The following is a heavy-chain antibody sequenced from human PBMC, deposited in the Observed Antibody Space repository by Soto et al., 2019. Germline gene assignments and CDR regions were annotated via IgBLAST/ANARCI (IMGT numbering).Heavy chain of an antibody. CDR3: ARDLPPIDY. CDR1: GYTFTSYA. Sequence: QVQLVQSGAEVKKPGASVKVSCKASGYTFTSYAMHWVRQAPGQRLEWMGWINAGNGNTKYSQKFQGTVTITRDTSASTASMELSSLRSEDTAVYYCARDLPPIDYGGQGNLVTVSS. J-gene: IGHJ4*02. V-gene: IGHV1-3*01. CDR2: INAGNGNT.